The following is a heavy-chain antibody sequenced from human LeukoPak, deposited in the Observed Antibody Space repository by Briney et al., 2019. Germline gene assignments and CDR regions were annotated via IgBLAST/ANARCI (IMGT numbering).Heavy chain of an antibody. Sequence: SVKISCKASGGTFSSYAISWVRQAPGQGLEWMGGIIPIFGTANCAQKFQGRVTITADESTSTAYMELSSLRSEDTAVYYCARDGGKWELLVRRQYYFDYWGQGTLVTVSS. D-gene: IGHD1-26*01. V-gene: IGHV1-69*01. CDR1: GGTFSSYA. J-gene: IGHJ4*02. CDR3: ARDGGKWELLVRRQYYFDY. CDR2: IIPIFGTA.